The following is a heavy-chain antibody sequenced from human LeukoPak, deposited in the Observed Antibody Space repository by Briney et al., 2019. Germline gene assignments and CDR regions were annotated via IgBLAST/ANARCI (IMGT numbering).Heavy chain of an antibody. CDR3: ARDAKLLGAFDL. J-gene: IGHJ3*01. CDR2: LYYSGST. CDR1: GGSLSSYY. Sequence: SETLSLTCTVSGGSLSSYYWSWIRQPPGEKLEWIGYLYYSGSTNYNPSLGSRVTISADSSKNQFSLKLTSVTAADTAVYDCARDAKLLGAFDLWGPGAMVTVSS. V-gene: IGHV4-59*01.